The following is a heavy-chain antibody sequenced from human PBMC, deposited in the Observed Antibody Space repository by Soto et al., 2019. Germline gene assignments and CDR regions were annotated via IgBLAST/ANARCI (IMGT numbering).Heavy chain of an antibody. J-gene: IGHJ4*02. CDR3: SRQGKTVVTQAYFDH. Sequence: SETLSLTCIVSGESISSSSYYWGWIRQPPGKGLEWIGSIYYSGRTYYNPSFKSRVTISIDTSKNQFSLKLSSVAATDKAGYYLSRQGKTVVTQAYFDHWGQGALVTVYS. D-gene: IGHD2-21*02. V-gene: IGHV4-39*01. CDR1: GESISSSSYY. CDR2: IYYSGRT.